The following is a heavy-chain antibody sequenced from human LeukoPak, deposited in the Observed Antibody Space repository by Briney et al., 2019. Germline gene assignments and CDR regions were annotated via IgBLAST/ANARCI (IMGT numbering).Heavy chain of an antibody. Sequence: GGSLRLSCAASGFTFSSYAMSWVRQAPGKGLDWVSTISARSDLTFYADSVKGRFTVSRDNSRNTLYLHMSTLRAEDTAVYYCSAQPESLAGAMYSWGQGALVTVSS. V-gene: IGHV3-23*01. J-gene: IGHJ4*02. CDR2: ISARSDLT. D-gene: IGHD6-19*01. CDR1: GFTFSSYA. CDR3: SAQPESLAGAMYS.